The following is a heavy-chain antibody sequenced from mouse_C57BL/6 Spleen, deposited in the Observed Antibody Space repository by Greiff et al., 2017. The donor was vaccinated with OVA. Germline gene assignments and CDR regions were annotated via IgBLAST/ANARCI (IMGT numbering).Heavy chain of an antibody. Sequence: QVQLQQSGAELAKLGASVKLSCKASGSTFTSYWMHWVKQRPGQGLEWIGYINPSSGYTKYNQKFKDKATLTADKSSSTAYMQLSSLTYEDSAVYYCAPTGTDYAMEYWGQGTSVTDSS. D-gene: IGHD4-1*01. CDR3: APTGTDYAMEY. V-gene: IGHV1-7*01. CDR2: INPSSGYT. J-gene: IGHJ4*01. CDR1: GSTFTSYW.